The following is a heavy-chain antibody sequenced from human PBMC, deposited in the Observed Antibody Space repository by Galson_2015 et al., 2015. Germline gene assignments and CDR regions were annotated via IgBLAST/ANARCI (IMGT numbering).Heavy chain of an antibody. CDR3: ARARNGDHSWDF. V-gene: IGHV5-51*01. CDR1: GYSFTNYW. CDR2: MWPTYSIT. Sequence: QSGAEVKKPGESLKISCTGSGYSFTNYWIGWVRQMPGKGLEWMAIMWPTYSITKYSPSFQGQVTISADMSISTAYLEWNSLRASDTAMYYCARARNGDHSWDFWGLGTLVTVSS. J-gene: IGHJ4*02. D-gene: IGHD4-23*01.